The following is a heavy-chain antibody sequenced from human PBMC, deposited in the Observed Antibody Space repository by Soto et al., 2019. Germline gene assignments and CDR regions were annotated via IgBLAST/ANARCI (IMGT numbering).Heavy chain of an antibody. CDR2: ISSSSSTI. V-gene: IGHV3-48*01. Sequence: GGSLRLSCAASGFTFSSYSMNWVRQAPGKGLEWVSYISSSSSTIYYADSVKGRFTISRDNAKNSLYLQMNSLRAEDTAVYYCARGGRNTAEAYWGQGTLVTISS. CDR3: ARGGRNTAEAY. CDR1: GFTFSSYS. J-gene: IGHJ4*02. D-gene: IGHD5-18*01.